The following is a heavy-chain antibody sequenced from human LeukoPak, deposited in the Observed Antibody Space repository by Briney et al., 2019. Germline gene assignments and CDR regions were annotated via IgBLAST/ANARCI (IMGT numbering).Heavy chain of an antibody. CDR3: AKKEGGYFHMDV. Sequence: GGSLRLSCAASGFTFSSYGMHWVRQAPGKGLEWVAFIRYDGSNKYYADSVKGRFTISRDNSKNTLYVQMNSVRVEDTAVYYCAKKEGGYFHMDVWGKGTTVTVSS. CDR2: IRYDGSNK. CDR1: GFTFSSYG. D-gene: IGHD3-16*01. V-gene: IGHV3-30*02. J-gene: IGHJ6*03.